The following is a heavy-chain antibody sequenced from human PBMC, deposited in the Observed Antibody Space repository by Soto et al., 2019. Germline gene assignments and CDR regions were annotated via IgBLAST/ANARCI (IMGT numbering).Heavy chain of an antibody. D-gene: IGHD2-15*01. Sequence: GGSLRLSCAASGFTFSRYSMNWVRQAPGKGLERVSSISSSSSYTYYADSVKGRFTISRDNAKNSLYLQMNSLRAEDTAVYYCARDRLVAATSAPPYYYFGMDVWGQGTTVTVSS. CDR3: ARDRLVAATSAPPYYYFGMDV. J-gene: IGHJ6*02. CDR1: GFTFSRYS. V-gene: IGHV3-21*01. CDR2: ISSSSSYT.